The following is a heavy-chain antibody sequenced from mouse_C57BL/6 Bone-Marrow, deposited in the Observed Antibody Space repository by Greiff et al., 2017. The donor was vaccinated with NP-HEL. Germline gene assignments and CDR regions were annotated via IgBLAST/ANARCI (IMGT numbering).Heavy chain of an antibody. V-gene: IGHV1-69*01. CDR1: GYTFTSYW. CDR3: ARVGTTVEGYFDV. CDR2: IDPSDSYT. Sequence: VQLQQPGAELVMPGASVKLSCKASGYTFTSYWMHWVKQRPGQGLEWIGEIDPSDSYTNYNQKFKGKSTLTVDKSSSTAYMQLSSLTSEDSAVYYCARVGTTVEGYFDVWGTGTTVTVSS. J-gene: IGHJ1*03. D-gene: IGHD1-1*01.